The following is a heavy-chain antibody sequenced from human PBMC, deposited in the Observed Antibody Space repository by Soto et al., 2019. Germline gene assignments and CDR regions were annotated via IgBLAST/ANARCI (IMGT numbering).Heavy chain of an antibody. CDR1: GFTFGDYA. Sequence: GSLRLSCTASGFTFGDYAMSWFRQAPGKGLEWVGFIRSKAYGGTTEYAASVKGRFTISRDDSKSITYLQMNSLKTEDTAVYYCTRDGYSYGYNYWGQGTLVTVSS. CDR3: TRDGYSYGYNY. V-gene: IGHV3-49*03. J-gene: IGHJ4*02. CDR2: IRSKAYGGTT. D-gene: IGHD5-18*01.